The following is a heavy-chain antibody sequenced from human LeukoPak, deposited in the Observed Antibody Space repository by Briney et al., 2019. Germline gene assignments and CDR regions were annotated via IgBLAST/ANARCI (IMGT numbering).Heavy chain of an antibody. CDR2: ISAYNGNT. Sequence: EASVKVSCKASGYTFTSYGISWVRQAPGQGLEWMGWISAYNGNTNYAQKLQGRVTMTTDTSTSTAYMELRSLRSDDTAVYYCARELRYFDPRPLLDYYGMDVWGQGTTVTVSS. J-gene: IGHJ6*02. V-gene: IGHV1-18*01. CDR1: GYTFTSYG. D-gene: IGHD3-9*01. CDR3: ARELRYFDPRPLLDYYGMDV.